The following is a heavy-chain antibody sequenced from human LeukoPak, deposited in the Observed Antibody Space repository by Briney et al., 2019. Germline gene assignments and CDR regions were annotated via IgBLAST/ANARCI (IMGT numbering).Heavy chain of an antibody. J-gene: IGHJ4*02. D-gene: IGHD2-15*01. CDR3: ASASCSGSSCYSGYFDY. CDR1: GGSISGGAYY. CDR2: IYYSGNT. V-gene: IGHV4-31*03. Sequence: SETLSLTCTVSGGSISGGAYYWSWIRQHPGKGLEWIGYIYYSGNTYYNPSLKSRVTISVDTSKNQFSLKLSSVTAADTAVYYCASASCSGSSCYSGYFDYWGQGTLVTVSS.